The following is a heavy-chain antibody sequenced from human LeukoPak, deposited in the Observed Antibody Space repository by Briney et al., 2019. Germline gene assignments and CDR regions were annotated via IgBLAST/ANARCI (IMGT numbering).Heavy chain of an antibody. J-gene: IGHJ4*02. CDR2: ISAYNGDT. V-gene: IGHV1-18*01. CDR3: ARDPSNSSGWLIYFDY. D-gene: IGHD6-19*01. Sequence: RASVKVSCKASGYTFNRYGISWVRQAPGQGLEWMGWISAYNGDTKYAQNLQGRVTMTTDTSTSTAFMELRSLRSDDTAVYYCARDPSNSSGWLIYFDYWGQGTLVTVSP. CDR1: GYTFNRYG.